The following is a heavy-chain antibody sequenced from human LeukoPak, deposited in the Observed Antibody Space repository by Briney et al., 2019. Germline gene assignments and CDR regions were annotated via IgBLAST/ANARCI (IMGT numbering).Heavy chain of an antibody. D-gene: IGHD4-17*01. CDR2: ISAYNGNT. Sequence: GASVKVSCKASGYTFTSYGISWVRQSPGQRLEWMGWISAYNGNTNYAQKLQGRVTITTDTSTSTAYMELRSLRSADTAVYYSAVDYGDPYYFDYWGQGTLVTVSS. CDR3: AVDYGDPYYFDY. V-gene: IGHV1-18*01. J-gene: IGHJ4*02. CDR1: GYTFTSYG.